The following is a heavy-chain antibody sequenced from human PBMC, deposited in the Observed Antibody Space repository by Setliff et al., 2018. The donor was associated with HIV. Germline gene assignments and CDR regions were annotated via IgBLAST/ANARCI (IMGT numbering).Heavy chain of an antibody. CDR1: GYTSVDYG. J-gene: IGHJ6*03. Sequence: GASVKVSCKTSGYTSVDYGFSWVRQAPGQGLEWMGWITTYSTNTNLAQKFQGRVTMTTDTSTRTVYMELRDLRSDDTAVYYCAAEPRYYYYMDVWGQGTTVTVSS. CDR2: ITTYSTNT. CDR3: AAEPRYYYYMDV. V-gene: IGHV1-18*01.